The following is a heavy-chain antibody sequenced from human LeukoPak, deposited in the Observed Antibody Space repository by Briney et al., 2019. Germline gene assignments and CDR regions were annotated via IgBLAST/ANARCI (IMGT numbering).Heavy chain of an antibody. CDR3: ARDGKDHDFWSGLTFDY. CDR2: IRYDGSNK. V-gene: IGHV3-30*02. D-gene: IGHD3-3*01. CDR1: GFTFSSYG. J-gene: IGHJ4*02. Sequence: GGSLRLSCAASGFTFSSYGMHWVRQAPGKGLEWVAFIRYDGSNKYYADSVKGRFTISRDNSKNTLYLQMNSLRAEDTAVYYCARDGKDHDFWSGLTFDYWGQGTLVTVSS.